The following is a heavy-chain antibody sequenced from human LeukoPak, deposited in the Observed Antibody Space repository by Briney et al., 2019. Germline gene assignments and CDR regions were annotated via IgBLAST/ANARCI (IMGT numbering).Heavy chain of an antibody. J-gene: IGHJ4*02. CDR1: GGSISSYY. Sequence: SETLSLTCTVSGGSISSYYWSWIRQPPGKGLEWIGYIYYSGSTNYNPSLKSRVTISVDTSKNQFSLKLSSVTAADTAVYYRARDRQRGRGYFDYWGQGTLVTVSS. D-gene: IGHD3-10*01. CDR2: IYYSGST. CDR3: ARDRQRGRGYFDY. V-gene: IGHV4-59*01.